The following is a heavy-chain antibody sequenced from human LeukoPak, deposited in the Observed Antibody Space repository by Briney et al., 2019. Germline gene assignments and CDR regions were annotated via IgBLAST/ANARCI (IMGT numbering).Heavy chain of an antibody. J-gene: IGHJ4*02. CDR3: ATYRGRGSPFDF. V-gene: IGHV3-23*01. CDR2: ITGSSGST. Sequence: GGSLRLSCAASGFTFSTSAMSWVRQTPGKGLEWVSGITGSSGSTKYADSVRGRFTISRDNSKNTVYLQMSSLRVGDTALYYCATYRGRGSPFDFWGQGTQVTVSS. CDR1: GFTFSTSA. D-gene: IGHD2-15*01.